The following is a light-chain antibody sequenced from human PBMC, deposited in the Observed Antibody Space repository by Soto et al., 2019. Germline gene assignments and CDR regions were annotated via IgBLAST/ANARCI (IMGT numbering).Light chain of an antibody. CDR1: QTVSSNY. CDR2: GAS. V-gene: IGKV3-20*01. CDR3: QQYTCAPPT. Sequence: TLSFSPVERATLSCRASQTVSSNYLAWCQQRPGQAPRLLIYGASTRAAGIPDRFSGSGSGTDFTLTITRLEPEDSAVYCCQQYTCAPPTFGHGTRLEIK. J-gene: IGKJ5*01.